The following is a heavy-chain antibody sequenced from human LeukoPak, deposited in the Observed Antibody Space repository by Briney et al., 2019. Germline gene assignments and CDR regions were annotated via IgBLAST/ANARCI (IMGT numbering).Heavy chain of an antibody. Sequence: GGSLRLSCAASGFTFSSYSMHWVRQAPGKGLEWVALISYDVTNHYYADSVKGRATITRDNSKNTLYLEVSSLKPEDTAVYYCARDIASSGALGAFDIWGQGTMVTVSS. J-gene: IGHJ3*02. CDR2: ISYDVTNH. V-gene: IGHV3-30-3*01. CDR3: ARDIASSGALGAFDI. D-gene: IGHD6-13*01. CDR1: GFTFSSYS.